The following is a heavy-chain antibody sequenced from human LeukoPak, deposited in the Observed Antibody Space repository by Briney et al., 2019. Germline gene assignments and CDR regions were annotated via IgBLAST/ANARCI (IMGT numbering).Heavy chain of an antibody. CDR1: GFTFSTYE. Sequence: GGSLRLSCAASGFTFSTYEMNWVRQAPGKGLEWVSYISSSGNTIYYAASVKGRFTISRDNAKNSLYLQMNSLRAEDTAVIYCASPSRIRDYYYYMDVWGKGTTVTVSS. J-gene: IGHJ6*03. V-gene: IGHV3-48*03. CDR2: ISSSGNTI. D-gene: IGHD2-15*01. CDR3: ASPSRIRDYYYYMDV.